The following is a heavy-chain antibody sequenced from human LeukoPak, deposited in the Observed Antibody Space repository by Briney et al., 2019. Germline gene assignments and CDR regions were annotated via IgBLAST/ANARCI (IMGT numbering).Heavy chain of an antibody. Sequence: PSETLSLTCAVYGGSFSGYYWNWIRQPPGKGLEWIGEINHSGSTYYNPSLKSRVTISLDTSKNQFSLKLSSVIAADTAVYYCARGYYYDSSGYYGDYWGQGTLVTVSS. V-gene: IGHV4-34*01. CDR1: GGSFSGYY. J-gene: IGHJ4*02. CDR2: INHSGST. CDR3: ARGYYYDSSGYYGDY. D-gene: IGHD3-22*01.